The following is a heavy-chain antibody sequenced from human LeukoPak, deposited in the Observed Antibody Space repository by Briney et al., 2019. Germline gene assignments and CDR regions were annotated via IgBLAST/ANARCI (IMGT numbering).Heavy chain of an antibody. Sequence: PGGSLRLSCAASGFTFSSYTMSWIRQAPGKGLEWVSYISSSGSTIYYADSVKGRFTISRDNAKNSLYLQMNSLRAEDTAVYYCARAFYSSSWYQDAFDIWGQGTMVTVSS. CDR3: ARAFYSSSWYQDAFDI. CDR2: ISSSGSTI. CDR1: GFTFSSYT. V-gene: IGHV3-48*04. D-gene: IGHD6-13*01. J-gene: IGHJ3*02.